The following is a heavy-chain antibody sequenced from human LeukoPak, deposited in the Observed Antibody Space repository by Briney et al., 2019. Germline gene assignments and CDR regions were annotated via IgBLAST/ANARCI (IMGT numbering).Heavy chain of an antibody. CDR3: ARHPFQYPFDH. J-gene: IGHJ5*02. CDR1: GASVSSDY. V-gene: IGHV4-59*08. D-gene: IGHD2/OR15-2a*01. Sequence: KTSETLSLTCTVSGASVSSDYWSWIRQSPGKGLEWIGYIYHSGHTMSNPSLKSRVSLSLDTSNNQFSPKLSSVTAADTAVYYCARHPFQYPFDHWGQGTVVSVSS. CDR2: IYHSGHT.